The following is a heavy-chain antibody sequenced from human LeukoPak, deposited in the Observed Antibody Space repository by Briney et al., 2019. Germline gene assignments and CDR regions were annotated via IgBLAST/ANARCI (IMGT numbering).Heavy chain of an antibody. Sequence: PSETLSLTCTVSGGSISSSSYYWGWIRQPPGKGLEWIGSIYYSGSTYYNPSLKSRVTISVDTSKNQFSLKLSSVTAADTAVYYCARPFTPRYCSSTSCYGEAFDIWGQGTMVTVSS. CDR2: IYYSGST. J-gene: IGHJ3*02. V-gene: IGHV4-39*01. D-gene: IGHD2-2*01. CDR1: GGSISSSSYY. CDR3: ARPFTPRYCSSTSCYGEAFDI.